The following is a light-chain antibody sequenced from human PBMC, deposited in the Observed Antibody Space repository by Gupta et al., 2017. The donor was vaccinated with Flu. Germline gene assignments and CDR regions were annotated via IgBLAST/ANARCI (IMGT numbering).Light chain of an antibody. CDR1: SSDVGGYNY. J-gene: IGLJ2*01. V-gene: IGLV2-14*01. CDR3: SSYTSSSTPVV. Sequence: QSALTQPASVSGSPGQSITISCTGTSSDVGGYNYVSWYQQHPGKAPKLMIYEVRNRPSGVSNRFSGSKSGNTASLTISGLQAEDEAEDDCSSYTSSSTPVVFGGGTNLTVL. CDR2: EVR.